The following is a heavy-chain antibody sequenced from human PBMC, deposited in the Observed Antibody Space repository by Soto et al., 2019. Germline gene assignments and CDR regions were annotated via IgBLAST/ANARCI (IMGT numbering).Heavy chain of an antibody. D-gene: IGHD1-20*01. CDR1: GFSLSTSGMR. J-gene: IGHJ6*04. Sequence: SGPTRVNPTQTLTLTCTFSGFSLSTSGMRVSWIRQPPGKALEWLARIDWDDDKLYSKSLKTRLTISKDTSKNQVVITMTNMDPVDTATSYCARDRYNWNPSHYYGMDVWGKGTTVTVSS. CDR3: ARDRYNWNPSHYYGMDV. V-gene: IGHV2-70*04. CDR2: IDWDDDK.